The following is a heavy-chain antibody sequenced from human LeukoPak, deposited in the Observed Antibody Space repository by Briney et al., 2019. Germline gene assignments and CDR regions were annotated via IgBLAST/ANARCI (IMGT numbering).Heavy chain of an antibody. V-gene: IGHV1-8*01. Sequence: ASVKVSCKASGYTFTSYDINWVRQATGQGLERMGWMNPNSGNTGYAQKFQGRVTMTRNTSISTAYMELSSLRSEDTAVYYCARGRRGLRFLEWLLYWGQGTLITVSS. J-gene: IGHJ4*02. CDR3: ARGRRGLRFLEWLLY. D-gene: IGHD3-3*01. CDR2: MNPNSGNT. CDR1: GYTFTSYD.